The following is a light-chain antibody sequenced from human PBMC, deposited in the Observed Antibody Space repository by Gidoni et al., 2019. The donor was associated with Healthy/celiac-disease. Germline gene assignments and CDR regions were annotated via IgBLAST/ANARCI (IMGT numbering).Light chain of an antibody. CDR1: SSDVGGFSY. J-gene: IGLJ2*01. CDR3: CSYAGSYTLGV. Sequence: QSALTQPRSVSGSPGQSVTIPCTGTSSDVGGFSYVSWSQQHPGKAPKLMIYDVSKRPSGVPDRFSGSKSGNTASLTISGLQAEDEADYYCCSYAGSYTLGVFGGGTKLTVL. V-gene: IGLV2-11*01. CDR2: DVS.